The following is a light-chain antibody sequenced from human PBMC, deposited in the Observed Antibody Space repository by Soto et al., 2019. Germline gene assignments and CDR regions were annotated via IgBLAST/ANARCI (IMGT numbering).Light chain of an antibody. J-gene: IGLJ2*01. CDR2: RNN. V-gene: IGLV1-47*01. CDR3: AAWEDSLSGPV. Sequence: QSVLTQPPSASGTPGQRVTISCSGSSSNIGSNYVYWYQQLPGTAPKLLIYRNNQRPSGVPDRFSGSKSGTSASLAISGLRSEDEADYYWAAWEDSLSGPVFGGGTKLTVL. CDR1: SSNIGSNY.